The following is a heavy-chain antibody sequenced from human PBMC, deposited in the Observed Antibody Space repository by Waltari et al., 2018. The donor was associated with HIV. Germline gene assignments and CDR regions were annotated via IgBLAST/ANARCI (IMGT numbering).Heavy chain of an antibody. D-gene: IGHD1-26*01. CDR2: INPSSGNT. Sequence: QAQLVQSGAEVKKSGASVKVSCKASGYTFTNHDINWVRQATGQGLEWMGWINPSSGNTGYAQKFQGRVTMTRNTSISTAYMELSSLNSEDTAVYYCARGLSGATTLSDYWGQGTLVTVSS. CDR3: ARGLSGATTLSDY. V-gene: IGHV1-8*01. J-gene: IGHJ4*02. CDR1: GYTFTNHD.